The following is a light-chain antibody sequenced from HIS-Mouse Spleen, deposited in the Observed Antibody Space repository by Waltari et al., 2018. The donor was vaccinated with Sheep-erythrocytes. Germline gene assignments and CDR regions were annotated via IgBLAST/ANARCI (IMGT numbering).Light chain of an antibody. V-gene: IGLV2-11*01. Sequence: QSALTQPRSVSGSPGQSVTISCTGTSSDVGGYNYVSWYQQHPGKAPKLTIYDFSTRPSGVPDRFSGSKSGNTASLTISGLQAEDEADYYCCSYAGSYNHVFATGTKVTVL. J-gene: IGLJ1*01. CDR2: DFS. CDR1: SSDVGGYNY. CDR3: CSYAGSYNHV.